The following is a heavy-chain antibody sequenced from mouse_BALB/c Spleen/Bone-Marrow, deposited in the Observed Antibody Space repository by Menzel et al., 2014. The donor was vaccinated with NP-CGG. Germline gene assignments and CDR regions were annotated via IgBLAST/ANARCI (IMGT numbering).Heavy chain of an antibody. CDR3: AHRYDVAMDY. Sequence: EVMLVESGGGLVQPGGSLKLSCAASVFDFSRYWMSWVRQAPGKGLEWIGEINPDSSTINYTPSLKDKFIISRDNAKNTLYLQMSKVRSEDTALYYCAHRYDVAMDYWGQGTSVTVSS. J-gene: IGHJ4*01. D-gene: IGHD2-14*01. CDR2: INPDSSTI. V-gene: IGHV4-1*02. CDR1: VFDFSRYW.